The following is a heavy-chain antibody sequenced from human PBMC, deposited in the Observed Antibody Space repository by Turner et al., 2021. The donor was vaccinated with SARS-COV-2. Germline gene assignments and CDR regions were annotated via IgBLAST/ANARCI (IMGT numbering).Heavy chain of an antibody. D-gene: IGHD3-10*01. CDR1: GLPFRNSD. Sequence: EVHLVESGGGLVQPGGSLRLSRSASGLPFRNSDMNWVRQAPGKGLECVSYISPTGTTIYYADSVKGRFTISRDNAKNSLYLQMDSLRADDTALYYCVIKKFGSTYFQSWGQGTLVTVSS. CDR2: ISPTGTTI. CDR3: VIKKFGSTYFQS. J-gene: IGHJ4*02. V-gene: IGHV3-48*03.